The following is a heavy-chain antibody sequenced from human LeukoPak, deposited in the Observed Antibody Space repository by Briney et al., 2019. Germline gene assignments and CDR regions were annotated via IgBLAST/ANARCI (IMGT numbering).Heavy chain of an antibody. V-gene: IGHV4-59*08. Sequence: SETLSLTCTVSGGSITSYYWSWIRQAPGKGLEWIGYIYDSGSTNYNPSLKSRVTVSVDTSKNQFSLKLSSVTAADTAVYYCARGVAEPYYYYMDVWGKGTTVTVSS. CDR2: IYDSGST. CDR1: GGSITSYY. D-gene: IGHD3-3*01. J-gene: IGHJ6*03. CDR3: ARGVAEPYYYYMDV.